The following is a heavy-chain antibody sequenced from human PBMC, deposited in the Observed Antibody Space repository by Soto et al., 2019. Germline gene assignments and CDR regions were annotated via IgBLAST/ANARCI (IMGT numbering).Heavy chain of an antibody. CDR3: VKGSEVARQELDY. V-gene: IGHV3-30*18. CDR2: ISSDGSDK. D-gene: IGHD2-15*01. Sequence: QVQLVESGGGVVQPGRSLRLSCAASGFSFTNCGMHWVRQAPGKGLEWVAAISSDGSDKYYSESVKGRFTSSRDKSKNTLFLQMNRLRVEDTAVYYCVKGSEVARQELDYWGQGTLVTVSS. CDR1: GFSFTNCG. J-gene: IGHJ4*02.